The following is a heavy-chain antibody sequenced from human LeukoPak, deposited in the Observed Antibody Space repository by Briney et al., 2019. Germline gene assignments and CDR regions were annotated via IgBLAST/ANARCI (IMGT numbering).Heavy chain of an antibody. CDR3: ARVISYYEPVYVDY. CDR1: GGSISSGSYY. J-gene: IGHJ4*02. Sequence: SETLSLTCTVSGGSISSGSYYWSWIRQPAGKGLEWIGRIYTSGSTNYNPSLKSRVTISVDTSKNQFSLKLSSVTAADTAVYYCARVISYYEPVYVDYWGQGTLVTVSS. D-gene: IGHD3-22*01. V-gene: IGHV4-61*02. CDR2: IYTSGST.